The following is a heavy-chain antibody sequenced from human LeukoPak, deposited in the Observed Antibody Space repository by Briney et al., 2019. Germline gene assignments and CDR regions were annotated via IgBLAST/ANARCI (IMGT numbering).Heavy chain of an antibody. V-gene: IGHV3-23*01. CDR3: GKEGGA. CDR2: IGGRGGST. Sequence: PGGSLRLSCAASGSTFSSYSMNWVRQAPGKGLEWVSAIGGRGGSTYYADFLEGRFTIARDNSKDMVYLQMNSLKVEDTAIYYCGKEGGAWGQGTKVTVSS. CDR1: GSTFSSYS. D-gene: IGHD3-16*01. J-gene: IGHJ5*02.